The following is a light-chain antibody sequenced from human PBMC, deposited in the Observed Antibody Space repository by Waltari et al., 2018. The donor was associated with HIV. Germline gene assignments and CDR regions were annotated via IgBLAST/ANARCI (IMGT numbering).Light chain of an antibody. CDR3: CSYAGSYTSRV. CDR1: SSDVAGYNY. CDR2: DVT. V-gene: IGLV2-11*01. Sequence: QSALTQPRSVSGSPGQSVTISCTGTSSDVAGYNYVSWYQQRPGKAPKLMIYDVTKRPSGVPDRFSGSKSGNTASLTISGLQAEDEADYYCCSYAGSYTSRVFGGGTKLTVL. J-gene: IGLJ2*01.